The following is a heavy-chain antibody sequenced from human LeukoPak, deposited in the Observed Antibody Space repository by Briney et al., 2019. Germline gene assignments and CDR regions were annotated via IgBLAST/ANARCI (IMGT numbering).Heavy chain of an antibody. CDR3: ARSEHSSSSFDY. Sequence: GGSLRLSCAASGVSFSSNWMSWVRQAPGKGLEWVAKIDQDGSKKYYVDSVKDRFTISRDNAKNSLYLQMNSLRAEDTAIYYCARSEHSSSSFDYWGQGTLVTVSS. CDR2: IDQDGSKK. D-gene: IGHD6-6*01. V-gene: IGHV3-7*04. CDR1: GVSFSSNW. J-gene: IGHJ4*02.